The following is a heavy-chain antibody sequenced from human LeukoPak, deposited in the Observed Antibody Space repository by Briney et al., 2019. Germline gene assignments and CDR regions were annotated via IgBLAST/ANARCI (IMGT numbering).Heavy chain of an antibody. CDR3: ARVGTSGWYNDY. CDR2: LNSNGGST. V-gene: IGHV3-64*01. J-gene: IGHJ4*02. D-gene: IGHD6-19*01. Sequence: GGSLRLSCVASGFNFNYYAMHWVRQAPGKGLEYISALNSNGGSTYYANSVKGRFTISRDNSKNTLYLQMGSPRPEDMAVYYCARVGTSGWYNDYWGQETLVTVSS. CDR1: GFNFNYYA.